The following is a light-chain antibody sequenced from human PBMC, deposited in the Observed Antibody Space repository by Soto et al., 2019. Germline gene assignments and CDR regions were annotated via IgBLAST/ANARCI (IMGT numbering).Light chain of an antibody. CDR3: QTWGSGIVV. CDR2: LNSDGSH. CDR1: SGHSNYA. V-gene: IGLV4-69*02. Sequence: QLVLTQSPSASASLGASVKLTCTLSSGHSNYAIAWHQQQSEKGPRYLMKLNSDGSHSKGDGIPDRFSGSSSGAERYHTNSSLQSEDEADYYCQTWGSGIVVFGGGTKLTVL. J-gene: IGLJ2*01.